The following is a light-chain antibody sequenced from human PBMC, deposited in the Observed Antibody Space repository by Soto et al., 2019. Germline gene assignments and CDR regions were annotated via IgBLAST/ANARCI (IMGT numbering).Light chain of an antibody. Sequence: EIVMTQSPVTLSVSPGERATLSCRASQSISSNLAWYQQKAGQAPRLLIYAASTRATGIPARFSGSGSGTEFTLTISSLQSEDFAVYYCQQYNDWPETFGQGTKVEIK. CDR1: QSISSN. J-gene: IGKJ1*01. CDR2: AAS. CDR3: QQYNDWPET. V-gene: IGKV3-15*01.